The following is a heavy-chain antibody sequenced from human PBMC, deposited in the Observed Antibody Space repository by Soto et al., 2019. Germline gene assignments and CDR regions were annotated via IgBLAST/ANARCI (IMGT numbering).Heavy chain of an antibody. CDR2: IIPIFGTA. V-gene: IGHV1-69*13. J-gene: IGHJ4*02. Sequence: SVKVSCKASGGTFSSYAISWVRQAPGQGLEWMGGIIPIFGTANYAQKFQGRVSITADESTSTAYMELSSLRSEDTAVYYCASPGGYYDSSGYPQVFDYWGQGTLVTVSS. CDR1: GGTFSSYA. D-gene: IGHD3-22*01. CDR3: ASPGGYYDSSGYPQVFDY.